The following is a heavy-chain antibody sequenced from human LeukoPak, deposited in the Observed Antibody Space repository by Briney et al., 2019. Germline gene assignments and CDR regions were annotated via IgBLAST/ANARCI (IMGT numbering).Heavy chain of an antibody. Sequence: GGSLRLSCAASGFTFSSYAMSWVRQAPGKGLEWVSAISGSGGSTYYADSVKGRFTISRDNSKNTLYLQMNSLRAEDTAVYYCAKDRLNSGNHHQENDYWGQGTLVTVSS. CDR2: ISGSGGST. J-gene: IGHJ4*02. V-gene: IGHV3-23*01. CDR3: AKDRLNSGNHHQENDY. D-gene: IGHD1-14*01. CDR1: GFTFSSYA.